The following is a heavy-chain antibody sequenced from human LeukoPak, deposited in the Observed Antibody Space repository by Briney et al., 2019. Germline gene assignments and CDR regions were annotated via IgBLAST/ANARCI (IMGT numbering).Heavy chain of an antibody. V-gene: IGHV4-34*01. CDR1: GGSFSGYY. CDR3: ARLRYCTNGVCP. J-gene: IGHJ5*02. CDR2: INHSGST. Sequence: SETLSLTCAVYGGSFSGYYWSWIRQPLGKGLEWIGEINHSGSTNYNPSLKSRVTISVDTSKNQFSLKLSSVTAADTAVYYCARLRYCTNGVCPWGRGTLVTVSS. D-gene: IGHD2-8*01.